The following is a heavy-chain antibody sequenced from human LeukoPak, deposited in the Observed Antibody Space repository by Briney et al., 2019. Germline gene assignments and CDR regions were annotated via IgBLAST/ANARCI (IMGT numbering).Heavy chain of an antibody. V-gene: IGHV4-39*01. D-gene: IGHD3-22*01. CDR3: ARQDIGSGYYDY. Sequence: SETLSLTCTVSGGSISSSSYYWGWIRQPPGKGLEWIGSIYYSGSTYYNPSLKSRDTISVDTSKNQFSLKVSSVTAADTAVYYCARQDIGSGYYDYWGQGTLVTVSS. CDR1: GGSISSSSYY. CDR2: IYYSGST. J-gene: IGHJ4*02.